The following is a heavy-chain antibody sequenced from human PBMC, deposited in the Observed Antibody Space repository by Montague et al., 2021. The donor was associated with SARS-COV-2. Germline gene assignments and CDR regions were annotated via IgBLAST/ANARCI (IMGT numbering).Heavy chain of an antibody. J-gene: IGHJ2*01. CDR3: ARAIWHLDV. CDR1: GDSISRYY. Sequence: SETLSLTCSVSGDSISRYYWSWIRQSDGKGLEWIGRIYTGGDVNYNPALQSRVIMSVDTSKSQVSLNVASVTAADTAVYYCARAIWHLDVWGRGILVTVSS. V-gene: IGHV4-4*07. CDR2: IYTGGDV.